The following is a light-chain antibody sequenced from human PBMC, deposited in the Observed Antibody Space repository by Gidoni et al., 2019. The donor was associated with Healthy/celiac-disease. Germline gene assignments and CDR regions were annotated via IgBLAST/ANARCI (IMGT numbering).Light chain of an antibody. CDR2: QDS. J-gene: IGLJ1*01. CDR1: KLGDKY. Sequence: SYELTPPPSVSVSPGQPASITCSGDKLGDKYACWYQQKPGQSPVLVIYQDSKRPSVIPARFSGSNSGNTATLTISGTQAMDEADYYCQAWDSSTAVFGTGTKVTVL. CDR3: QAWDSSTAV. V-gene: IGLV3-1*01.